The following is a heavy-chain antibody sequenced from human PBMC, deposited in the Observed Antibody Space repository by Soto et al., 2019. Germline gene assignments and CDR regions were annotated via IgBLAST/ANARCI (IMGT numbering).Heavy chain of an antibody. CDR1: GYPVTAYY. Sequence: QLHLVQSGAVVKKPGASVTVSCSASGYPVTAYYMHWVRQAPGRGLEWMGGINPATGAAKYTQTFRGRVTMTRDTSTSTVFLELGGLTSEDTAVFYWAGGGGVGVAGSAAFDMWGQRTLVTVSS. J-gene: IGHJ3*02. CDR3: AGGGGVGVAGSAAFDM. V-gene: IGHV1-2*02. D-gene: IGHD3-3*01. CDR2: INPATGAA.